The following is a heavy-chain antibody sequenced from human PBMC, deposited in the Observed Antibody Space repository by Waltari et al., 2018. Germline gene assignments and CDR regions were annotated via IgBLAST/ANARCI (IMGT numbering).Heavy chain of an antibody. CDR1: GYTFSNFY. Sequence: QVQLVQSGAEVKKPGASVKVSCKASGYTFSNFYMHWVRQAPGQGLEWMGRVRQAPGEGREGMGIIAPGGGRTTYEKKFEGRITMTGDTATSTVYMELSSLRSEDTAVYYGVRSATTVVSPDDWGQGTLVTVSS. J-gene: IGHJ4*02. V-gene: IGHV1-46*01. CDR2: IAPGGGRT. CDR3: VRSATTVVSPDD. D-gene: IGHD4-17*01.